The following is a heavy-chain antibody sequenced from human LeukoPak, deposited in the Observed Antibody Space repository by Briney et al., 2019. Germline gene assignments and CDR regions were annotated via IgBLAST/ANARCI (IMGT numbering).Heavy chain of an antibody. CDR3: AKDVPDIVEEALFNY. V-gene: IGHV3-30*02. CDR1: GFTFSSYG. J-gene: IGHJ4*02. D-gene: IGHD2-15*01. Sequence: PGGSLRLSCAASGFTFSSYGMHWVRQAPGKGLEWVAFIRYDGSNKYYADSVKGRFTISRDNSKNTLYLQMSSLRAEDTAIYYCAKDVPDIVEEALFNYWGQGTLVTVSP. CDR2: IRYDGSNK.